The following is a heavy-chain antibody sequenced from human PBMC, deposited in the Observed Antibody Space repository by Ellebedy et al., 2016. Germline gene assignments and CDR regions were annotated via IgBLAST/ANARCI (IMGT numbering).Heavy chain of an antibody. CDR2: IKEDGSDK. J-gene: IGHJ4*02. D-gene: IGHD6-19*01. CDR3: ARDQWRIFDY. CDR1: GFTFSSFW. Sequence: GESLKISCVASGFTFSSFWMGWVRQAPGKGLEWVANIKEDGSDKYYVDSVKGRFTISRDNAKNSLYLQMNSLRVEDTAVYYCARDQWRIFDYWGQGVLVTVSS. V-gene: IGHV3-7*04.